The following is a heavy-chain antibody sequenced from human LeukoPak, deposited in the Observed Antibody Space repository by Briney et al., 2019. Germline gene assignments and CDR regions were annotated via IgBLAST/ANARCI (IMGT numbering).Heavy chain of an antibody. V-gene: IGHV4-61*01. D-gene: IGHD5-18*01. CDR2: IYYSGST. Sequence: SETLSLTCTVSGGSISSGNYYWSWIRQPPGKGLECIGYIYYSGSTNYNPSLKSRVTISVDTSKNQFSLKLSSVTAADTAVYYCARGRQRGYSYGMTSFDYWGQGTLVTVSS. CDR1: GGSISSGNYY. CDR3: ARGRQRGYSYGMTSFDY. J-gene: IGHJ4*02.